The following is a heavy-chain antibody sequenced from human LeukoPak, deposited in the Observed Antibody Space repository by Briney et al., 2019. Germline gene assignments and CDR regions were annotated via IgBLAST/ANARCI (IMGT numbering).Heavy chain of an antibody. J-gene: IGHJ4*02. V-gene: IGHV3-53*01. CDR1: VFTLHVDY. CDR3: ARAIQVVGYFDS. CDR2: IFGAATT. Sequence: PGGSLRLLCAASVFTLHVDYMRGGRQAPGKGLEWVSVIFGAATTYYADSVKGRFTVSSDNSKNTLYLQMNSLRAEDTGVFFCARAIQVVGYFDSWGQGTLVTVST.